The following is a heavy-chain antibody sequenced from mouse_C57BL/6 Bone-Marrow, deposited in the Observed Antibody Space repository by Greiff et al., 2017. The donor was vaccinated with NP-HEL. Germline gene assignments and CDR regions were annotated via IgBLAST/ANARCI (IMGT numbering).Heavy chain of an antibody. CDR3: TAGCSSAYAMDY. V-gene: IGHV14-4*01. CDR2: IDPDNGDT. D-gene: IGHD1-1*01. CDR1: GFNINDDY. J-gene: IGHJ4*01. Sequence: VQLKQSGAELVRPGASVKLSCTASGFNINDDYMHWVKQRPEQGLEWIGWIDPDNGDTDYASKFQGKATITADTSSNTAYLQLSSLTSEDTAVYDCTAGCSSAYAMDYWGQGTSVTVSS.